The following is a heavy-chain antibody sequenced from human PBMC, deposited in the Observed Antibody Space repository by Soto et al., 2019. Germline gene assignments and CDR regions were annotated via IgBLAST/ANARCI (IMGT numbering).Heavy chain of an antibody. CDR1: GLNLSDPW. CDR2: IKSKTDGGTA. CDR3: XTGIYYDILTGYHNVAY. Sequence: GGSLRLSCAASGLNLSDPWMTWVRQAAGKGLEWVGRIKSKTDGGTADYAAPVKGRFTISRDDSKNTVYLKMNSLKTEDTAVYYCXTGIYYDILTGYHNVAYWGQGTLVTVSS. V-gene: IGHV3-15*01. J-gene: IGHJ4*02. D-gene: IGHD3-9*01.